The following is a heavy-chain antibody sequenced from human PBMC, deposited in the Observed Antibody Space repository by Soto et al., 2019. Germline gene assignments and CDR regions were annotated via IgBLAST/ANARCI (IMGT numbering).Heavy chain of an antibody. J-gene: IGHJ4*02. CDR2: ISGSGGST. CDR1: GFTFSSYA. V-gene: IGHV3-23*01. Sequence: EVQLLESGGGLVQPGGSLRLSCAASGFTFSSYAMSWVRQAPGKGLEWVSAISGSGGSTYYADSVKGRFTISRDNSKKTLYLQMNSLRAEDTAVDYCAKGVSGDYDFDYWGQGTLVTVSS. CDR3: AKGVSGDYDFDY. D-gene: IGHD4-17*01.